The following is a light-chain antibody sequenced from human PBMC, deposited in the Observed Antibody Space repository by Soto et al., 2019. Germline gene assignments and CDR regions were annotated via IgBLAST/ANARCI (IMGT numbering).Light chain of an antibody. CDR2: AAS. J-gene: IGKJ2*01. V-gene: IGKV3-20*01. CDR1: QSLSSSY. Sequence: EIVLTQFPGTLSLSPGERATLSCRPSQSLSSSYLVWYQQKPGQAPRLLIYAASRRDTGIPDRFSGSGSATEYTLTISRLEPEDSAVYYCQQQGTFGQGTKLEIK. CDR3: QQQGT.